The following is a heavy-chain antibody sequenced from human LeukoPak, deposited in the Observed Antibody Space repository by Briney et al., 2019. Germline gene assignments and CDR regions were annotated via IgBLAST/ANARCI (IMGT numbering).Heavy chain of an antibody. CDR1: GFTFSSYA. D-gene: IGHD6-19*01. V-gene: IGHV3-23*01. CDR2: ISDSGANT. CDR3: AKVAYSRMAVTGQRVLDY. Sequence: GESLRLSCAASGFTFSSYAMSWVRQAPGKGLEWVSAISDSGANTYYAASVKGRFTISRDNPKITMYLQMNSLRAEDTAVYYCAKVAYSRMAVTGQRVLDYWGQGTLVTVSS. J-gene: IGHJ4*02.